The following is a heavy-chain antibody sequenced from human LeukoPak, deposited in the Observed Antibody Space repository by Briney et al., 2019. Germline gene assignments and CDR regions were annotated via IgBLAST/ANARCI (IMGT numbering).Heavy chain of an antibody. CDR1: GYTFTGYY. CDR2: MNPNSGGT. J-gene: IGHJ3*01. CDR3: AGRLGYCSSTTCPSP. D-gene: IGHD2-2*01. V-gene: IGHV1-2*06. Sequence: ASVKVSCKASGYTFTGYYIHWVRQAPGQGLEWMERMNPNSGGTNYAQKFQGRVTMTRDTSITTAYMELNSLRSDDTAVYYCAGRLGYCSSTTCPSPWGQGTMVTVSS.